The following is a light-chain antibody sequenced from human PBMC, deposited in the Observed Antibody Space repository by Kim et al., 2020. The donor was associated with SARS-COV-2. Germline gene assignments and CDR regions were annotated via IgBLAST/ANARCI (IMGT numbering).Light chain of an antibody. CDR2: RDK. CDR1: NIEKKN. CDR3: QVWDNRAVV. Sequence: SYELTQPRSVSVALGQTVTIPCGGNNIEKKNVHWYHQRPGQAPVLVMYRDKNRPSGIPERLSGSNSGNTATLTISRVEAGDEGEYYCQVWDNRAVVFGGGTQLTVL. J-gene: IGLJ2*01. V-gene: IGLV3-9*01.